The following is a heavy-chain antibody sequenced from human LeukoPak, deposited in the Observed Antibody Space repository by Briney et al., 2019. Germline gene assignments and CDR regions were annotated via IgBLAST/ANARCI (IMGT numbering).Heavy chain of an antibody. Sequence: LEASVKVSCKASGGTFSSYAISWVRQAPGQGLEWMGRIIPILGIANYAQKFQGRVTITADKSTSTAYMELSSLRSEDTAVYYCVRDAGGLFDYWGQGTLVTVSS. CDR3: VRDAGGLFDY. CDR1: GGTFSSYA. V-gene: IGHV1-69*04. D-gene: IGHD3-16*01. J-gene: IGHJ4*02. CDR2: IIPILGIA.